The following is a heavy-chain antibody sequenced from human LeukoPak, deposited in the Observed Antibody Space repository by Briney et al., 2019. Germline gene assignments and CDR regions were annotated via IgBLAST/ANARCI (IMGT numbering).Heavy chain of an antibody. Sequence: GGSLRRSCAASGFTLSDNWMSGVGPAPGQGREWGANINQHGTEKYYMDSVKGGLTTSRDNAKNSLYLQMTSLRADDTAVYYCARAPYCSSGGCYAPALYYFVPWGEGPRVTVST. CDR2: INQHGTEK. J-gene: IGHJ5*02. CDR1: GFTLSDNW. D-gene: IGHD2-15*01. CDR3: ARAPYCSSGGCYAPALYYFVP. V-gene: IGHV3-7*03.